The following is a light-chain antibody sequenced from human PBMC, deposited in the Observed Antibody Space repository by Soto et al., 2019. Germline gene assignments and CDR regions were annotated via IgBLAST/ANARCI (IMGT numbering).Light chain of an antibody. Sequence: DIQMTQSPSTLSASVGDRVTITCRASQSISSWLAWYQQKPGKAPKLLIYKASSLESGVPSRFSGSGSGTEFTLTISSLQPDDFATYYFQQYNSYPVPFGPGTKVDIK. CDR3: QQYNSYPVP. CDR1: QSISSW. J-gene: IGKJ3*01. CDR2: KAS. V-gene: IGKV1-5*03.